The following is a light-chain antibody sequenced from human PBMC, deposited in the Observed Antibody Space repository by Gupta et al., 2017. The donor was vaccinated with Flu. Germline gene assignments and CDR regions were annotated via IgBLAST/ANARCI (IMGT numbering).Light chain of an antibody. J-gene: IGLJ2*01. CDR1: SIRKYY. CDR3: NSRDSTDNNQAV. CDR2: AKN. Sequence: QNVRSKGQGDSIRKYYASWYQQKPGQAAVLVIYAKNMRPSGSPDRFSGSSSGNTAALTITGDQAEEEADYYCNSRDSTDNNQAVFGGGTKLTVL. V-gene: IGLV3-19*01.